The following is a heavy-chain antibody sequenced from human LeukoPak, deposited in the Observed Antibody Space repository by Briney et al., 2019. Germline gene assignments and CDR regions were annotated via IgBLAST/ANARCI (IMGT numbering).Heavy chain of an antibody. D-gene: IGHD1-7*01. CDR3: AKAGGSYNSNYEGAWFDP. Sequence: GGSLRLSCAASGFTFSSYAMSWVRQAPGKGLEWVSAISGSGGSTYYADSVKGRFTISRDNSKNTLYLQMNSLRAEDTAVYYCAKAGGSYNSNYEGAWFDPWGQGTLVTVSS. CDR1: GFTFSSYA. J-gene: IGHJ5*02. V-gene: IGHV3-23*01. CDR2: ISGSGGST.